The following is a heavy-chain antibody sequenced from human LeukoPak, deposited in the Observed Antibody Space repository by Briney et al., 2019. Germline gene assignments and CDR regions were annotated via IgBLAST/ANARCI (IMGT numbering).Heavy chain of an antibody. CDR1: GFTFSSYS. Sequence: GGSLRLSCAASGFTFSSYSMNWVRQAPGKGLEWVSYISSSSSTIYHADSVKGRFTISRDNAKNSLYLQMNSLRAEDTAVYYCARDGPYYDFWSGYSGAFDIWGQGTMVTVSS. V-gene: IGHV3-48*01. CDR2: ISSSSSTI. CDR3: ARDGPYYDFWSGYSGAFDI. D-gene: IGHD3-3*01. J-gene: IGHJ3*02.